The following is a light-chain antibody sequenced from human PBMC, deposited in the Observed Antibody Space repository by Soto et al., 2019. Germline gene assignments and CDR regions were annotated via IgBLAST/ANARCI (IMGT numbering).Light chain of an antibody. CDR1: QTVRNNY. CDR3: QQFSSYPLT. J-gene: IGKJ4*01. Sequence: EFVLTKSPGTLSLCQGVSPTRSCSASQTVRNNYLAWYQQKPGQAPRLLIYDASSRATGIPDRFSGCGSGTDFTLIIIRLEPEDFAVYYCQQFSSYPLTFGGGTKVDI. V-gene: IGKV3-20*01. CDR2: DAS.